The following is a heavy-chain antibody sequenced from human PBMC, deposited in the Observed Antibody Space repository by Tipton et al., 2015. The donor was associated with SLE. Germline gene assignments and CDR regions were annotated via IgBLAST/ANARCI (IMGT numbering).Heavy chain of an antibody. D-gene: IGHD3/OR15-3a*01. CDR1: GGSFSGYY. CDR2: INHSGST. Sequence: TLSLTCAVYGGSFSGYYWSWIRQPPGKGLEWIGEINHSGSTNYNPSLKSRVTISIDTSKNQFSLKLSSVTAADTAVYYCARVPGLERDYLYYHLQDGWTKGTTVTVSS. V-gene: IGHV4-34*01. CDR3: ARVPGLERDYLYYHLQDG. J-gene: IGHJ6*03.